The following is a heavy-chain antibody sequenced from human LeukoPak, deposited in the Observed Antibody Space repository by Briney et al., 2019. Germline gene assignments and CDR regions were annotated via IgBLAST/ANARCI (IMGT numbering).Heavy chain of an antibody. D-gene: IGHD6-19*01. CDR2: ISSTGAYI. J-gene: IGHJ5*01. Sequence: PGGSLRLSCAASGFTLSGYHMSWVRQAPGKGLEWVSYISSTGAYIYYAESVKGRFSISRDNVDNAAHLQMSSLTNEDTAVYYCARVAVAGPTGWFDSWGQGTLVTVSS. V-gene: IGHV3-21*05. CDR1: GFTLSGYH. CDR3: ARVAVAGPTGWFDS.